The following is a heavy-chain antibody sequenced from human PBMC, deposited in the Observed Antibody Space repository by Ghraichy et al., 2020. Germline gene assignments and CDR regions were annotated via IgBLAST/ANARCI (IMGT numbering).Heavy chain of an antibody. Sequence: SLRLSCAVSGFTFSRYGMHWVRQAPGKGLEWVAVTSYDGANKNYADSVKGRFTISRDNSKNTLYLQMSSLRAEDTAVYYCAKERDSSGYYSFRGDYYGMDVWGQGTTVTVSS. J-gene: IGHJ6*02. V-gene: IGHV3-30*18. CDR3: AKERDSSGYYSFRGDYYGMDV. CDR1: GFTFSRYG. CDR2: TSYDGANK. D-gene: IGHD3-22*01.